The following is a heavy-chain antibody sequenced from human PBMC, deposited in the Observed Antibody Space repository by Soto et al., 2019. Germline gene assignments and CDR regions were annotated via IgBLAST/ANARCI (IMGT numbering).Heavy chain of an antibody. Sequence: QLQLQESGSGLVKPMETLSLTCSVSGGSISSAAHSWNWIRQPPGKGLEWIGYVFQSGSTYSNPSLEGRATMSVDSSKNQFSLKLISVPAADRAVYYCVRRTLSRRGGAFAIWGQGILVTVSS. D-gene: IGHD3-10*01. CDR2: VFQSGST. V-gene: IGHV4-30-2*01. CDR3: VRRTLSRRGGAFAI. CDR1: GGSISSAAHS. J-gene: IGHJ3*02.